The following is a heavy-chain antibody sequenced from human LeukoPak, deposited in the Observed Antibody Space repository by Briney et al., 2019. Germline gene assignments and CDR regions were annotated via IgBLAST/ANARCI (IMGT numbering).Heavy chain of an antibody. V-gene: IGHV1-2*02. CDR3: ARDRGWYISLNEYDY. CDR1: GYTFTGYY. D-gene: IGHD6-19*01. CDR2: INPNSGGT. J-gene: IGHJ4*02. Sequence: VASVKVSCKASGYTFTGYYMHWVRQAPGQGLEWMGWINPNSGGTNYAQKFQGRVTMTRDTSISTAYMELSRLRSDDTAVYYCARDRGWYISLNEYDYWGQGTLVTVSS.